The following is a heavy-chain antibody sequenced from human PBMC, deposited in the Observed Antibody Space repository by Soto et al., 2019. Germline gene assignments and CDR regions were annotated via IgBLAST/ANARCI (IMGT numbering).Heavy chain of an antibody. CDR3: ARGYYDTSGYPDY. J-gene: IGHJ4*02. CDR2: IDWDDDK. V-gene: IGHV2-70*11. CDR1: GGSISNYYW. Sequence: TLSLTCTVSGGSISNYYWTWIRQPPGKALEWLARIDWDDDKYYSTSLKTRLTISKDTSKNQVVLTMTNMDPVDTATYYCARGYYDTSGYPDYWGQGTLVTVSS. D-gene: IGHD3-22*01.